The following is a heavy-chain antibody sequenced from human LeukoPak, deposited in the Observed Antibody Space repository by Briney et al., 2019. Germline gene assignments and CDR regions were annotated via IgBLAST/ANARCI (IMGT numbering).Heavy chain of an antibody. CDR1: GFNFTRYD. J-gene: IGHJ5*02. CDR2: MKSNSGNT. Sequence: ASIKVSWKASGFNFTRYDISWVGQATGQGLDWIGWMKSNSGNTGYAQNFHGRVTMTRNTSISIAHIALSRLRCEDTAASYCARGGYDFWSGYCGNGFDPWGQGTLVIVSS. CDR3: ARGGYDFWSGYCGNGFDP. V-gene: IGHV1-8*01. D-gene: IGHD3-3*01.